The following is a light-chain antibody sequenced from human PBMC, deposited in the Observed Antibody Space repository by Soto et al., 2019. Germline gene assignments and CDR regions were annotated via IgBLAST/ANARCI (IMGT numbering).Light chain of an antibody. Sequence: DIVLTQSPATLSLSPGERATLYCGASQRVSGGFLAWYQQKPGLAPRLILYDTSFRATGIPDRFSGSGSGTDFTRTIRRLDPEDFAVYYCQQYGSSPSFGQGTKVEIK. CDR2: DTS. J-gene: IGKJ1*01. CDR1: QRVSGGF. CDR3: QQYGSSPS. V-gene: IGKV3D-20*01.